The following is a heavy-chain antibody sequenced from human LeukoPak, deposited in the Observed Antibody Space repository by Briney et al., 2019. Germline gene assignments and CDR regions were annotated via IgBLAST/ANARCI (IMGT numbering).Heavy chain of an antibody. D-gene: IGHD2-15*01. CDR3: ARASKVEAFDV. CDR2: IYGGSST. CDR1: EFTFSDHY. J-gene: IGHJ3*01. V-gene: IGHV3-66*01. Sequence: GGSLRLSCAASEFTFSDHYMSWVRQAQGKGQERVSVIYGGSSTYNADSVKGRFTISRDNFKNTLFLQMNSLRAEDTAVYYCARASKVEAFDVWGQGTMVTVSS.